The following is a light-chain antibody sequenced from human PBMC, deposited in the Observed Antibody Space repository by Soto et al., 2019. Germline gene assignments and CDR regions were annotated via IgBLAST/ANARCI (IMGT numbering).Light chain of an antibody. J-gene: IGKJ1*01. CDR3: QQFGRSPWT. CDR2: SAS. CDR1: QGVSSSY. V-gene: IGKV3-20*01. Sequence: EIVLTQSPGTRSLSPWESAHRYCTASQGVSSSYLAWYQQKPGQAPRLLIYSASNRAAGVPDRFSGSGSGADFSLTISRLEPEDFAVYYCQQFGRSPWTFGQGTKVDIK.